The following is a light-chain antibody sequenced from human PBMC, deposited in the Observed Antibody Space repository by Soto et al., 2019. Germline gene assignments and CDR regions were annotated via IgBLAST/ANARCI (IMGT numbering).Light chain of an antibody. Sequence: QSVLTQQPSASGTPGQRVTISCSGSNSNIGTNNVYWYQQLPGTAPKLLLSGDNQRSSGVPDRFSDSKSDTSASLVISGLRSEDEAVYYCASRDDSLTGHVVFGGGTKLTVL. CDR1: NSNIGTNN. J-gene: IGLJ2*01. CDR2: GDN. CDR3: ASRDDSLTGHVV. V-gene: IGLV1-47*01.